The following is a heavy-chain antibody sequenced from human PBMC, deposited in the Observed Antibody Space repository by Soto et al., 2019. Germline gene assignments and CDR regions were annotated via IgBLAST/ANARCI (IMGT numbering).Heavy chain of an antibody. CDR3: ARGGGWVGDPSFDS. D-gene: IGHD3-10*01. Sequence: QVQLVQSGAEVKKPGASVKVSCQASGYTFTSYTLHWVRQAPGQGPEWMGWTNAGNGNKKYSQRFQGRLTITSDRSASTAYMELSSLNFKDTAVYYCARGGGWVGDPSFDSWGQGTLVTVSS. CDR1: GYTFTSYT. J-gene: IGHJ4*02. V-gene: IGHV1-3*01. CDR2: TNAGNGNK.